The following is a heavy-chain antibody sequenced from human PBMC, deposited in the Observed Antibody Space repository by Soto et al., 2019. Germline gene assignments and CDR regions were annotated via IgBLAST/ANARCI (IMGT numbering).Heavy chain of an antibody. J-gene: IGHJ5*02. V-gene: IGHV1-2*02. D-gene: IGHD2-21*01. Sequence: QVQLVQSGAEVKKSGASVKVSCKASGYTFTAYYMYWVRLAPGQGLEWMGWVNPKRGGTNYAQKFQGRVPRTRDTSISKAYMELSRLSSYDTAMYYCARGPPRKLCDPLGQVPLVTVSS. CDR2: VNPKRGGT. CDR1: GYTFTAYY. CDR3: ARGPPRKLCDP.